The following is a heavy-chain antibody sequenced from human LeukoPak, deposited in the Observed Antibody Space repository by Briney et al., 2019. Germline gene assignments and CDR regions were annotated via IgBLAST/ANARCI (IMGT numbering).Heavy chain of an antibody. J-gene: IGHJ4*02. D-gene: IGHD1-26*01. Sequence: GGSLRLSCAASGFTVSTNYMSWVRHAPGKGLEWVSFIYSGGSTYYADSVKGRFTISKDNSKNTLYLQMNSLRAEDTAVYYCARGRGSYYFDYWGQGTLVTVSS. CDR2: IYSGGST. CDR1: GFTVSTNY. V-gene: IGHV3-66*02. CDR3: ARGRGSYYFDY.